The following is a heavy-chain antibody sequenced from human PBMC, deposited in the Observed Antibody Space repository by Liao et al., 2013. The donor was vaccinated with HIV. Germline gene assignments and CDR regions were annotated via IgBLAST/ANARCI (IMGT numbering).Heavy chain of an antibody. CDR3: ARGGRRGPSWWVSPNGY. CDR2: INHSGST. D-gene: IGHD2-15*01. CDR1: GGSFSDYY. J-gene: IGHJ4*02. Sequence: QVQLQESGPGLVKPSETLSLTCAVYGGSFSDYYWSWIRQPPGKGLEWIGEINHSGSTNYNPSLKSRVTISVDTSKNQFSLKLSSVTAADTAVYYCARGGRRGPSWWVSPNGYWGQGTLVTVSS. V-gene: IGHV4-34*01.